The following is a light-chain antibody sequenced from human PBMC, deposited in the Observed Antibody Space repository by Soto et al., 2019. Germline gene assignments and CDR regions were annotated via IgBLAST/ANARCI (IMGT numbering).Light chain of an antibody. CDR3: QQRSSWPIT. V-gene: IGKV3-11*01. Sequence: EIVLTQSPATLSLSPGERATLSCRASQSIGLAIAWYQHKPGQAPRLLIFDASQRATGIPARFRGSGSGTDFTLSISSLESEDFAVYYCQQRSSWPITFGQGTRLEV. J-gene: IGKJ5*01. CDR2: DAS. CDR1: QSIGLA.